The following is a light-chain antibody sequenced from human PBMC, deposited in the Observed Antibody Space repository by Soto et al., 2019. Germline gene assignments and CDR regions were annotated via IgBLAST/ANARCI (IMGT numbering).Light chain of an antibody. CDR2: DVF. Sequence: QSALTQPPSASGSPGQSVTISCTASSGDIGDYNHVSWYQQRPGKAPKLMIYDVFKRPSGVPDRFSGSKSGNTASLTVSGLQAEDEADYYCSSYAGNNNLSPWVFGGGTKLTVL. CDR1: SGDIGDYNH. V-gene: IGLV2-8*01. J-gene: IGLJ3*02. CDR3: SSYAGNNNLSPWV.